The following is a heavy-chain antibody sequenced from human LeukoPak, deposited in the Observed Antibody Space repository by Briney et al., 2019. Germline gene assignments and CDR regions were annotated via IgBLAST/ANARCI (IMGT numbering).Heavy chain of an antibody. CDR1: GFTFSSYA. Sequence: PGGSLRLSCAASGFTFSSYAMHWVRQAPGKGLEYVSGISSHGGSTYYANSVKGRFTISRDNSKNMLYVQMGSLRAEDMAVYYCARDGGDIVVVTFIYYYMDVWGKRTTVTVSS. V-gene: IGHV3-64*01. J-gene: IGHJ6*03. CDR2: ISSHGGST. D-gene: IGHD2-21*02. CDR3: ARDGGDIVVVTFIYYYMDV.